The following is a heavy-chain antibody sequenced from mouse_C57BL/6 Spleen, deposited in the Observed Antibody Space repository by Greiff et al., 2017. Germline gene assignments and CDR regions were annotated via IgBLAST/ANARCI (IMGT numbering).Heavy chain of an antibody. D-gene: IGHD2-4*01. CDR3: AREYYDYSYFDY. CDR1: GYTFTDHT. Sequence: VKLMESDAELVKPGASVKISCKVSGYTFTDHTIHWMKQRPEQGLEWIGYIYPRDGSTKYNEKFKGKATLTADKSSSTAYMQLNSLTSEDSAVYFCAREYYDYSYFDYWGQGTTLTVSS. V-gene: IGHV1-78*01. CDR2: IYPRDGST. J-gene: IGHJ2*01.